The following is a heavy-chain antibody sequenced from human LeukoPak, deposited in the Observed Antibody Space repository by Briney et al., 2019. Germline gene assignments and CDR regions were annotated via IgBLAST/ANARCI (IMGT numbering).Heavy chain of an antibody. CDR1: GGSISSGGYS. V-gene: IGHV4-30-2*01. CDR2: IYHSGST. Sequence: SETLSLTCAVSGGSISSGGYSWSWIRQPPGKGLEWIGYIYHSGSTYYNPSLKSRVTISVDRSKNQFSLKLSSVTAADTAVYYCARERTTVTTSRYFDLWGRGTLVTVSS. J-gene: IGHJ2*01. D-gene: IGHD4-17*01. CDR3: ARERTTVTTSRYFDL.